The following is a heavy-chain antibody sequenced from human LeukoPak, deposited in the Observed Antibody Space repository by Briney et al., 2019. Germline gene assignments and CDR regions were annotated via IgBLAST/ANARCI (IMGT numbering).Heavy chain of an antibody. Sequence: SETLSLTCTVSGGSISSNGCYWDWIRQPPGKGLEWIGSIYYSGSTYYNPSLTSRVTISVDTSKNQFSLKLSSVTAADTAVYYCARLLRWVYYFDSWGQGTLVTVSS. V-gene: IGHV4-39*01. CDR3: ARLLRWVYYFDS. CDR2: IYYSGST. D-gene: IGHD2-21*01. J-gene: IGHJ4*02. CDR1: GGSISSNGCY.